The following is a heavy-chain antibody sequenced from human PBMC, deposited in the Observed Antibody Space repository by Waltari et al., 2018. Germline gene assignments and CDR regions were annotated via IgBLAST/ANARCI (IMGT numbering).Heavy chain of an antibody. CDR2: ISGPGGAA. CDR1: GFTFRHYA. Sequence: VQLLESGGDLGQPGGSLRLSCAASGFTFRHYAMNWVRQAPGKGLEWVSTISGPGGAAYYADSVKGRFTISRDNSKNTLYLQMNSLRAEDTAVYYCAKDPGNWYSDSWGQGTLVTVSS. J-gene: IGHJ4*02. V-gene: IGHV3-23*01. CDR3: AKDPGNWYSDS. D-gene: IGHD2-21*02.